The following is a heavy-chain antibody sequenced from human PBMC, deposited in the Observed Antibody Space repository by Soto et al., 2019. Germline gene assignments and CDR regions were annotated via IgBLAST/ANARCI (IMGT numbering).Heavy chain of an antibody. D-gene: IGHD6-19*01. V-gene: IGHV4-30-2*01. CDR1: GGSIDSGAFS. J-gene: IGHJ4*02. Sequence: LSLTCAVSGGSIDSGAFSLSWIRQPPGKGLEWIGYVTHSGTAYSIPSLNGRLTLSVDSSQTQFSLKLTSVTAADSAFYYCARIHWAQSSLGYWGRGILVTVSS. CDR3: ARIHWAQSSLGY. CDR2: VTHSGTA.